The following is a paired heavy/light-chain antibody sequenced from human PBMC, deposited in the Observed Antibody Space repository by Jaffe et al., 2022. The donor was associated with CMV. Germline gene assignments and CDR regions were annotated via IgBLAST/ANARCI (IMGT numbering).Light chain of an antibody. CDR1: SSDVGSYNL. CDR3: CSYAGSSTLV. CDR2: EVS. Sequence: QSALTQPASVSGSPGQSITISCTGTSSDVGSYNLVSWYRQHPGKAPKLMIYEVSKRPSGVSNRFSGSKSGNTASLTISGLQAEDEGDYYCCSYAGSSTLVFGGGTKLTV. V-gene: IGLV2-23*02. J-gene: IGLJ2*01.
Heavy chain of an antibody. V-gene: IGHV3-73*01. D-gene: IGHD4-17*01. CDR1: GFTFSGST. CDR3: TSGFGYGDHVFDY. CDR2: IRTKANNYAT. Sequence: EVQLVESGGNLVQPGGSLKLSCAASGFTFSGSTMHWVRQASGKGLEWVGRIRTKANNYATGYAASVKGRFTISRDDSKNTAYLQMNSLKTEDTAVYYCTSGFGYGDHVFDYWGQGSLVTVSS. J-gene: IGHJ4*02.